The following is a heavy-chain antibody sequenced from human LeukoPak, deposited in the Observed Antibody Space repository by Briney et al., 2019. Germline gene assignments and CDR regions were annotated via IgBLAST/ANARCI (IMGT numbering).Heavy chain of an antibody. V-gene: IGHV3-74*01. J-gene: IGHJ6*02. D-gene: IGHD6-19*01. CDR1: GFTFSNYW. Sequence: GGSLRLSCAASGFTFSNYWMHWVRQGPGKGLVWVSLINTDGSSTTYADSVKGRFTISRDNAKNTLYLQMNSLRVEDTAVYYCARVVYSSGWYYYYGMDVWGQGTTVTVSS. CDR3: ARVVYSSGWYYYYGMDV. CDR2: INTDGSST.